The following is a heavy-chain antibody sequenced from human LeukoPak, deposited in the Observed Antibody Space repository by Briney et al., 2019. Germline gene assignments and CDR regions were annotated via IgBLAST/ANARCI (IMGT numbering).Heavy chain of an antibody. Sequence: SETLSLTCTVSGGSISSYYWSWIRQPPGKGLEWIGYIYYSGSTNYNPSLKSRVTISVDTSKNQFSLKLSSVTAADMAVYYCASHGYSYGPYYFDYWGQGTLVTVSS. D-gene: IGHD5-18*01. V-gene: IGHV4-59*08. CDR1: GGSISSYY. CDR3: ASHGYSYGPYYFDY. J-gene: IGHJ4*02. CDR2: IYYSGST.